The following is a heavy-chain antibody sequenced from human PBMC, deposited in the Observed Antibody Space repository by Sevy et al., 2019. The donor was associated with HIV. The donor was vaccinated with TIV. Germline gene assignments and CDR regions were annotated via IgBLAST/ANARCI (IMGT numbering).Heavy chain of an antibody. Sequence: ASVKVSCKASGYTFTSYAMNWVRQAPGQGLEWMGWINTNTGNPTYAQGFTGRFVFSLDTSVSTAYLQISSLKAEDTAVYYCARADTPPCYYYYGMDVWGQGTTVTVSS. CDR1: GYTFTSYA. CDR3: ARADTPPCYYYYGMDV. J-gene: IGHJ6*02. V-gene: IGHV7-4-1*02. CDR2: INTNTGNP.